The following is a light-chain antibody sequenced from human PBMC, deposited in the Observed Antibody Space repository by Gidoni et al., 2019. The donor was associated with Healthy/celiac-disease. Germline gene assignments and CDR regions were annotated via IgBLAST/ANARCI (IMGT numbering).Light chain of an antibody. CDR3: SSYTSSSTLV. Sequence: QSALTQPASVSGSPGQSITISCTGTSSDVGGYNYVSWYQQHPGKAPKLLIYEVSNRPSGVSNRLSGSKSGNTASLTIPGVQAEEEADYYCSSYTSSSTLVFGTGTKVTVL. J-gene: IGLJ1*01. CDR1: SSDVGGYNY. CDR2: EVS. V-gene: IGLV2-14*01.